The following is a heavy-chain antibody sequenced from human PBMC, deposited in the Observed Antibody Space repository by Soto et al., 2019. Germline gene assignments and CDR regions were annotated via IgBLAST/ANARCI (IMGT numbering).Heavy chain of an antibody. CDR2: INHSVSN. Sequence: QLQQWGAGLLKPSETLSLTCVVSGGSSSTYYYNWIRQSPGKGLEWFGEINHSVSNNYSPSLKSRVTMSLETSKNQFSLKLTSVTAADTAVYYCARGGSNDWQVAFDIWGPGTMVTVSS. CDR3: ARGGSNDWQVAFDI. V-gene: IGHV4-34*01. J-gene: IGHJ3*02. D-gene: IGHD3-9*01. CDR1: GGSSSTYY.